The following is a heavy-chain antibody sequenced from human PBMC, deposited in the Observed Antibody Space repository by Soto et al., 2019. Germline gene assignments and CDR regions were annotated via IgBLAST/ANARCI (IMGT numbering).Heavy chain of an antibody. J-gene: IGHJ6*02. Sequence: GVSLRISCKGSGDNFASYWIGWVSKMTGKGLEWMGIIYPGDSDTRYSPSFQGRVTISADKSISTAYLQWSSLKASDTAMYYCARRSSSCSNFYSGMDVWGQGTMVTVSS. CDR1: GDNFASYW. CDR2: IYPGDSDT. D-gene: IGHD6-13*01. CDR3: ARRSSSCSNFYSGMDV. V-gene: IGHV5-51*01.